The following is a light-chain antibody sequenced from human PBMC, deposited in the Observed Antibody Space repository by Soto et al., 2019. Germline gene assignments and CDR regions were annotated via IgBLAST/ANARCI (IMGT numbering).Light chain of an antibody. CDR1: QSVSSTY. V-gene: IGKV3-20*01. CDR3: QQYGSSPPVT. Sequence: IMLSQSPGTVSLSPGERATLSCRASQSVSSTYLAWYQQKPGQAPRLLIYGASSRATGIPDRFSGSGSGTDFTLTISRLEPEDFAVYYCQQYGSSPPVTFGGGTKV. CDR2: GAS. J-gene: IGKJ4*01.